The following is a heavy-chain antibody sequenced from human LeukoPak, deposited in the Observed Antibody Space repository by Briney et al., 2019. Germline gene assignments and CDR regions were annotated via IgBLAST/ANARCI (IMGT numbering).Heavy chain of an antibody. CDR1: GGSISSYY. CDR3: ARASRDDSRYHDAFDI. CDR2: IYYSGST. V-gene: IGHV4-59*06. D-gene: IGHD3-22*01. J-gene: IGHJ3*02. Sequence: SETLSLTCTISGGSISSYYWSWIRQHPGRGLEWIGYIYYSGSTYYNPSLKSRVTISVDTSKNQFSLKLSSVTAADTAVYYCARASRDDSRYHDAFDIWGQGTMVTVSS.